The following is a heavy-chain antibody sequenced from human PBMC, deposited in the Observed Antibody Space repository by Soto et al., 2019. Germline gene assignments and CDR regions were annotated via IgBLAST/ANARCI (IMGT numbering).Heavy chain of an antibody. J-gene: IGHJ4*02. D-gene: IGHD3-22*01. CDR3: AKVSGRPEYYYDSREGGYFDY. V-gene: IGHV3-23*01. CDR1: GFTFSSYA. Sequence: GGSLRLSCAASGFTFSSYAMSWVRQAPGKGLEWVSAISGSGGSTYYADSVKGRFTISRDNSKNTLYLQMNSLRAEDTAVYYCAKVSGRPEYYYDSREGGYFDYWGQGTLVTVSS. CDR2: ISGSGGST.